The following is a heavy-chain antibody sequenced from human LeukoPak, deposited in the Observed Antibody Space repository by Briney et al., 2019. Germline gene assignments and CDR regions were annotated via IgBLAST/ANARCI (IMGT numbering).Heavy chain of an antibody. CDR3: AKGVGITMVRVAFDI. CDR1: GFTFGDYA. J-gene: IGHJ3*02. D-gene: IGHD3-10*01. V-gene: IGHV3-9*01. Sequence: PGGSLRLSCAASGFTFGDYAMHWVRHAPGKGLEWVSGISWNRGSICYADSVKGRFTISRDNAKNSLYLQMNTLRAEDTALYYCAKGVGITMVRVAFDIWGQGTMVTVSS. CDR2: ISWNRGSI.